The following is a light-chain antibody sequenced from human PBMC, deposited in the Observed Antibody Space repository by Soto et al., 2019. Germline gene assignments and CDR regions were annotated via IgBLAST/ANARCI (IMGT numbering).Light chain of an antibody. J-gene: IGLJ2*01. Sequence: QSVLTQPPSVSEAPRQRVTISCSGSSSNIGNNAVNWYQQLPGKAPKLLIYYDDLLPSGVSDRFSGSKSGTSASLAISGLQSEDEADYYCAAWGDSLNGVVFGGGTKLTVL. CDR2: YDD. CDR3: AAWGDSLNGVV. V-gene: IGLV1-36*01. CDR1: SSNIGNNA.